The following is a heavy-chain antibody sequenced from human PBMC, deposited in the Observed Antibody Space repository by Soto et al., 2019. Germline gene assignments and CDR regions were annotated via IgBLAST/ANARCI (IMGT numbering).Heavy chain of an antibody. CDR2: ISGSGGST. D-gene: IGHD3-10*01. Sequence: PGGSLRLSSAASGFTFSSYAMSWVRQAPGKGLEWVSAISGSGGSTYYADSVKGRFTISRDNSKNTLYLQMNSLRAEDTAVYYCAILSSGLLMYPRVYWGHGTLVTVSS. CDR3: AILSSGLLMYPRVY. J-gene: IGHJ4*01. CDR1: GFTFSSYA. V-gene: IGHV3-23*01.